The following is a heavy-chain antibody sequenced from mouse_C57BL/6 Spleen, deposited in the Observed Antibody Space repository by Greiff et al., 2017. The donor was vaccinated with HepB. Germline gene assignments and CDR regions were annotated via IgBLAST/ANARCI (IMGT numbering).Heavy chain of an antibody. V-gene: IGHV5-16*01. D-gene: IGHD2-5*01. J-gene: IGHJ4*01. CDR2: INYDGSST. CDR3: ASERGYSNGWMDY. Sequence: EVKLMESEGGLVQPGSSMKLSCTASGFTFSDYYMAWVRQVPEKGLEWVADINYDGSSTYYLDSLKSRFNISRDNAKNILYLQMSSLKSEDTAKYYWASERGYSNGWMDYWGQGTSVTVSS. CDR1: GFTFSDYY.